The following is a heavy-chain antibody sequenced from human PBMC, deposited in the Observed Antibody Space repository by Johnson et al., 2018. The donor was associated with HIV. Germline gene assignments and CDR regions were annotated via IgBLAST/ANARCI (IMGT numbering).Heavy chain of an antibody. Sequence: QVQLVESGGGLVKPGGSLRLSCAVSGFTFSDYYMSWIRQAPGKGLEWISYISGGGSAIYYADSVRGRFTISRDNAKNSVFLQMNSLRVEDTAIYYCARQPDNFWSSDAFDIWGQGTMVTVSS. CDR3: ARQPDNFWSSDAFDI. J-gene: IGHJ3*02. CDR1: GFTFSDYY. D-gene: IGHD3-3*01. V-gene: IGHV3-11*04. CDR2: ISGGGSAI.